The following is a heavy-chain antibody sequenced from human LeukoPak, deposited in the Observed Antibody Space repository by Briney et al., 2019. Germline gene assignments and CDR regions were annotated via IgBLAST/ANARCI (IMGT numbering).Heavy chain of an antibody. Sequence: SETLSLTCTVSGCSISSYYWIWIRQPPGKELVWIGYIYYSGRTNYNPSLKSRVTISVDTTKNQFSLKLSTVTAADTAVYYCAREGDFWRRNYYFDYWGQGTLVTVSS. J-gene: IGHJ4*02. CDR2: IYYSGRT. CDR1: GCSISSYY. CDR3: AREGDFWRRNYYFDY. V-gene: IGHV4-59*01. D-gene: IGHD3-3*01.